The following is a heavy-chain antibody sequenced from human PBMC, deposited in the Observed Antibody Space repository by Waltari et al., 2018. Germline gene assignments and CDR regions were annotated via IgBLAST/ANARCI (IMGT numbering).Heavy chain of an antibody. CDR1: GGTFSSYA. V-gene: IGHV1-69*01. Sequence: QVQLVQSGAEVKKPGSSVKVSCKASGGTFSSYAISWVRQAPGKGLGWEGGILPICGKANYAQKVQGRVTITADESTSTAYMELSSLRSEDTAVYYCARAYSSGWYYSSDYWGQGTLVTVSS. CDR2: ILPICGKA. J-gene: IGHJ4*02. D-gene: IGHD6-19*01. CDR3: ARAYSSGWYYSSDY.